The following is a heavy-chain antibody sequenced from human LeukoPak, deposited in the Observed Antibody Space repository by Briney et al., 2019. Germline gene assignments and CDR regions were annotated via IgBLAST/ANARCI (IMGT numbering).Heavy chain of an antibody. CDR2: ISSSSSYI. D-gene: IGHD2-21*02. V-gene: IGHV3-21*01. J-gene: IGHJ4*02. CDR3: ARVWYSHGQIDY. Sequence: PGGSLRLSCAASGFTFSSYGMNWVRQAPGKGLEWVSSISSSSSYIYYADSVKGRFTISRDNAKNSLYLQMNSLRAEDTAVYYCARVWYSHGQIDYWGQGTLVTVSS. CDR1: GFTFSSYG.